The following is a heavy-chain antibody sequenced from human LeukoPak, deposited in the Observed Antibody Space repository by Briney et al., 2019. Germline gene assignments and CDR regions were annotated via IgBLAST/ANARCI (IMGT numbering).Heavy chain of an antibody. CDR1: GFTFSNYG. J-gene: IGHJ4*02. V-gene: IGHV3-30*18. Sequence: GGSLRLPCTGSGFTFSNYGIHWVRQAPGKGLEWVAVISYAGSNKYYAESVKGRFTISRDNFKNTVYLQTNSLRAEDTAVYYCAKELGDPDYWGQGTLVTVSS. D-gene: IGHD1-26*01. CDR3: AKELGDPDY. CDR2: ISYAGSNK.